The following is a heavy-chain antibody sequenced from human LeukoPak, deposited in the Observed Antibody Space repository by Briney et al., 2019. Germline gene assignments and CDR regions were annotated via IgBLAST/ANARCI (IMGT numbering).Heavy chain of an antibody. J-gene: IGHJ4*02. CDR3: ARHKTETGSLDF. CDR1: GGSISSYY. Sequence: TSETLSLTCTVSGGSISSYYWSWIRQPPGKGLEYIGNIYYSGSTNYNPSFKSRVTISVNTSKNQFSLKLSSVTAADTAVYYCARHKTETGSLDFWGRGTLVTVSS. CDR2: IYYSGST. V-gene: IGHV4-59*08. D-gene: IGHD2-21*02.